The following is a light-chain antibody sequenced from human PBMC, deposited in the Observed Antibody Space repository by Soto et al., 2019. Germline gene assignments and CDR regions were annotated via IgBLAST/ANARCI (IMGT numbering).Light chain of an antibody. V-gene: IGKV3-20*01. CDR3: QQYGSSPP. CDR1: QSVSSSY. J-gene: IGKJ4*01. Sequence: EIVLTQSPGTLSLSPGERATLSCRASQSVSSSYLAWYQQIPGQAPRFLIYGASSRATGIPDRFSGSGSGTDFTLTISRLEPEDFAVYYCQQYGSSPPFGGGTKVEIK. CDR2: GAS.